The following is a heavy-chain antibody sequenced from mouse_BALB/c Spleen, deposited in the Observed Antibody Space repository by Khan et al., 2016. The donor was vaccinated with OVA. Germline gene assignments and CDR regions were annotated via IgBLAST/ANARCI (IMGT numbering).Heavy chain of an antibody. CDR1: GYSITSDYA. J-gene: IGHJ2*01. D-gene: IGHD1-1*01. Sequence: VQLMESGPGLVKPSQSLSRTCTVTGYSITSDYAWNWIRQFPGNKLEWMGFISYSGNTNYNPSLKSRISITRDTTKNQLYLQLNSVTIEDTATYYCARVYGGDFAYWGQGTTLTVSS. V-gene: IGHV3-2*02. CDR3: ARVYGGDFAY. CDR2: ISYSGNT.